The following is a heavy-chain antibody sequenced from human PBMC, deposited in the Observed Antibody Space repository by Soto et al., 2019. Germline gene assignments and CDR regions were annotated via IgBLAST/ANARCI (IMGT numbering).Heavy chain of an antibody. CDR1: GGSISSSSYY. CDR2: IYYSGST. V-gene: IGHV4-39*01. J-gene: IGHJ6*02. CDR3: ARPEVPHYGMDV. Sequence: NPSETLSLTCTVSGGSISSSSYYWGWIRQPPGKGLEWIVSIYYSGSTYDNPSLKSRVTISVDTSKNQFSLKRSSVTAADTAVYYCARPEVPHYGMDVWGQGTPVTVSS.